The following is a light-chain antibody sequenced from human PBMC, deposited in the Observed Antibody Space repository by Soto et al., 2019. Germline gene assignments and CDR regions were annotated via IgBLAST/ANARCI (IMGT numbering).Light chain of an antibody. CDR2: GAS. J-gene: IGKJ4*01. Sequence: IVMTKSPATLSVSPGERATLSCRASQSVSSNLAWYQQKLGQAPRLIIYGASTRATGIPARFSGSGSGTEFTLTIGSLQYEDFAVYYCQQYNNWPPLTFGGGTKWIS. CDR1: QSVSSN. CDR3: QQYNNWPPLT. V-gene: IGKV3-15*01.